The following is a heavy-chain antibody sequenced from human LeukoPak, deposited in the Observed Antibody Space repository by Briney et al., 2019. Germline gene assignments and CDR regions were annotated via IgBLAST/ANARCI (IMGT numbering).Heavy chain of an antibody. CDR2: IIVGSGAT. CDR1: GFTSTNFA. J-gene: IGHJ4*02. CDR3: AADLSNPRMGASYLDS. Sequence: SVKVSCKASGFTSTNFAVQWVRQARGQRLEWIGWIIVGSGATKCAQDFQERVTITRDLSTSTPYMELRSLTSEDAAVYYCAADLSNPRMGASYLDSWGQGTLVTVSS. D-gene: IGHD3-16*01. V-gene: IGHV1-58*01.